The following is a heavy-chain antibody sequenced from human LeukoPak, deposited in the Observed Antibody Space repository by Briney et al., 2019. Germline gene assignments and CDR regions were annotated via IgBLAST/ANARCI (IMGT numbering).Heavy chain of an antibody. CDR1: GGSFSGYY. D-gene: IGHD5-18*01. CDR2: ISNSGSP. CDR3: ARGGYSYGLDY. V-gene: IGHV4-59*01. J-gene: IGHJ4*02. Sequence: SETLSLTCAVYGGSFSGYYWSWIRQPPGKGLEWIGYISNSGSPNYNPSLKSRVTISVDTSKNQFSLKLSSVTAADTAVYYCARGGYSYGLDYWGQGTLVTVSS.